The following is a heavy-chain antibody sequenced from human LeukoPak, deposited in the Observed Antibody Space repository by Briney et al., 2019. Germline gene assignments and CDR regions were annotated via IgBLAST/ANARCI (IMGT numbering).Heavy chain of an antibody. CDR3: ARPDGYYYNYGIDV. J-gene: IGHJ6*02. CDR2: VNPNSGGT. V-gene: IGHV1-2*02. Sequence: GASVKGSCKASGYTSTAYYVHWGGRAPGEGLEWFGWVNPNSGGTKYSQKFQGRVTMTRDTSISTAYMELTRLRSDDTAMYYCARPDGYYYNYGIDVWGQGTTLTVSS. CDR1: GYTSTAYY. D-gene: IGHD5-24*01.